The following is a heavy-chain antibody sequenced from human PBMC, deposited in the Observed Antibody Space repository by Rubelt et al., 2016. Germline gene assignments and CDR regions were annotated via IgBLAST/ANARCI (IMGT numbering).Heavy chain of an antibody. J-gene: IGHJ6*02. CDR3: ARGRLGYGMDV. Sequence: QVQLQESGPGLVKPSETLSLTCTVSGGSISSYYWSWIRQPPGKGLEWIGEINHSGSTNYNPSLKSRVTISVDTSKNQFSPSLSSVTAADTAVYYCARGRLGYGMDVWGQGTTVTVSS. CDR1: GGSISSYY. V-gene: IGHV4-59*12. CDR2: INHSGST. D-gene: IGHD3-16*01.